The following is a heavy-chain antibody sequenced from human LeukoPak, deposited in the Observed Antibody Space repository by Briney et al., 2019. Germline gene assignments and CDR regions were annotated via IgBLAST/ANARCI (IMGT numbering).Heavy chain of an antibody. Sequence: SETLSLTCAVSGGSISSGGYSWSWIRQPPGKGLEWIGYIYHSGSTYYNPSLKSRITISVDRSKNQFSLKLSSVTAADTAVYYCARDGGINYDSSGYYGGFDYWGQGTLVTVSS. V-gene: IGHV4-30-2*01. J-gene: IGHJ4*02. CDR1: GGSISSGGYS. D-gene: IGHD3-22*01. CDR3: ARDGGINYDSSGYYGGFDY. CDR2: IYHSGST.